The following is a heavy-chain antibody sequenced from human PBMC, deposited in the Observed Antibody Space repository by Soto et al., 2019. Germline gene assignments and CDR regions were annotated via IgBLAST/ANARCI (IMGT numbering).Heavy chain of an antibody. CDR1: GASVSSTYW. D-gene: IGHD6-13*01. J-gene: IGHJ4*02. CDR3: ARYNAASGTYYFDF. V-gene: IGHV4-4*02. Sequence: SETLSLTCAVSGASVSSTYWWSWVRQPPGKGPEWIGEINHRGSANYNPSLKSRVTISVDIPKSQFSLRLTSVTAADTAVYYCARYNAASGTYYFDFWGQGALVTVSS. CDR2: INHRGSA.